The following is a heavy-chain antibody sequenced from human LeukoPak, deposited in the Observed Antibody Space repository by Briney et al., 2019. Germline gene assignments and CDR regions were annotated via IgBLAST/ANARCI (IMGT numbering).Heavy chain of an antibody. CDR3: ARDEGGNAFDI. CDR2: INANSGGT. J-gene: IGHJ3*02. D-gene: IGHD3-16*01. Sequence: GASVKVSCKASGYTFSGSYMHWVRQAPGQGLEWMGWINANSGGTNSAQKFQGRVTMTRDTSISTAYMELSSLRSDDTAVYYCARDEGGNAFDIWGQGTMVTVSS. V-gene: IGHV1-2*02. CDR1: GYTFSGSY.